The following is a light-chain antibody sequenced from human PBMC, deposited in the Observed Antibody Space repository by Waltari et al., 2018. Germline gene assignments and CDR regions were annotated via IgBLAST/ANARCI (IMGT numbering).Light chain of an antibody. CDR1: ALPKQF. CDR3: QSGDSSGVVV. V-gene: IGLV3-25*03. CDR2: KDT. Sequence: SYELTQPPSVSVSTGPTARITCSGDALPKQFAFWYQQKSGQAPVVVIYKDTERPSGIPDRISGSSSGTTVTLTISGAQAEDEADYYCQSGDSSGVVVFGGGTKLTVL. J-gene: IGLJ2*01.